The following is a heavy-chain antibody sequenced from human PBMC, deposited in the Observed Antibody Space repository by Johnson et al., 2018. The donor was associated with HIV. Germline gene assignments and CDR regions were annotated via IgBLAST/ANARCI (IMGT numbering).Heavy chain of an antibody. D-gene: IGHD6-13*01. Sequence: QVQLVESGGGVVQPGRSLRLSCAASGFVFSNAWMNWVRQAPGKGLEWVAVISYDGSNKYYADSVKGRFTISRDNSKNTLYLQMNSLRAEDTAVYYCANNLQQLATKDAFDIWGQGTMVTVSS. CDR3: ANNLQQLATKDAFDI. V-gene: IGHV3-30*18. CDR2: ISYDGSNK. CDR1: GFVFSNAW. J-gene: IGHJ3*02.